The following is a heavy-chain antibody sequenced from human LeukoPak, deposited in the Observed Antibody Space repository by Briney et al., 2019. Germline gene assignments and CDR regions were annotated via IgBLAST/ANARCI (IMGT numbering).Heavy chain of an antibody. D-gene: IGHD1-26*01. V-gene: IGHV1-18*01. CDR3: AREVGATGYYYYGMDV. CDR1: AYTFTSYG. CDR2: ISAYNGNT. J-gene: IGHJ6*02. Sequence: ASVKVSCKASAYTFTSYGISWVRQAPGQGLEWMGWISAYNGNTNYAQKLQGRVTMTTDTSTSTAYVELRSLRSDDTAVYYCAREVGATGYYYYGMDVWGQGTTVTVSS.